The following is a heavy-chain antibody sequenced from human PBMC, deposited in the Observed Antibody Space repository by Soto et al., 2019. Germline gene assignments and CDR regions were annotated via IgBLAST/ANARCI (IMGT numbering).Heavy chain of an antibody. Sequence: ASVKVSCKTSGYSFTSYVIHWVRQAPGERLEWMGWIKPGTGETKYLQKLQGRVTISGDTSANIVYMELSSLRSEDTAVYYCARGYYYDSSGYYFDHWGKGTLVTVSS. CDR1: GYSFTSYV. V-gene: IGHV1-3*01. CDR2: IKPGTGET. CDR3: ARGYYYDSSGYYFDH. J-gene: IGHJ4*02. D-gene: IGHD3-22*01.